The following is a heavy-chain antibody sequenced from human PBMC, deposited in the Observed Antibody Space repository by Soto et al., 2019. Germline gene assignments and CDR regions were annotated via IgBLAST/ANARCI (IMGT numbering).Heavy chain of an antibody. CDR2: IYYSGST. Sequence: SVSLALNCTVSAGGISSYDCSWILQPPGKGLEWIGYIYYSGSTNYNPSLKSRVTISVDTSKNQFSLKLSSVTAADTAVYYCARTYYDFWSGQFYGMDVWGQGTTVTVSS. J-gene: IGHJ6*02. D-gene: IGHD3-3*01. CDR3: ARTYYDFWSGQFYGMDV. V-gene: IGHV4-59*01. CDR1: AGGISSYD.